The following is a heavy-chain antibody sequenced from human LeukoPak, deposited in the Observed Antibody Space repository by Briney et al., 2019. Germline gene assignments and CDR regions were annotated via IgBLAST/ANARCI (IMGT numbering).Heavy chain of an antibody. J-gene: IGHJ4*02. D-gene: IGHD3-22*01. CDR3: ARVVVTEKRAFDY. CDR2: ISGSGGST. CDR1: GFTFSSYG. V-gene: IGHV3-23*01. Sequence: LPGGSLRLSCAASGFTFSSYGMSWVRQAPGKGLEWVSAISGSGGSTYYADSVKGRFTISRDNSKNTLYLQMNSLRDEDTAVYYCARVVVTEKRAFDYWGQGTLVTVSS.